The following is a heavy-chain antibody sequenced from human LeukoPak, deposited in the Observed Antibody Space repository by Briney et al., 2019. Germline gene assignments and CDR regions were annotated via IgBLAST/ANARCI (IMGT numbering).Heavy chain of an antibody. CDR2: MSYDGSSR. CDR3: ARAALYNWNYNDY. Sequence: GGSLRLSCAASGFTFSSYEMHWVRQAPGKGLEWVAVMSYDGSSRYYADSVKGRLTISRDNSKNTLYLQMNSLRAEDTAVYYCARAALYNWNYNDYWGQGTLVTVSS. CDR1: GFTFSSYE. J-gene: IGHJ4*02. D-gene: IGHD1-20*01. V-gene: IGHV3-30-3*01.